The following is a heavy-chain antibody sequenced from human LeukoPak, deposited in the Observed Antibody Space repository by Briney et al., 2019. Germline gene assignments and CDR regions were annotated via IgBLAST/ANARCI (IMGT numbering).Heavy chain of an antibody. CDR3: AAGVGWLIDY. Sequence: GGSLRLSCAASGFSFSSYWMSWVRQAPGKGLEWVANIEGDGSERNYMDSVKGRFTISRDNAKNSLHLQMNSLRAKDTAVYYCAAGVGWLIDYWGQGTLVTVSS. V-gene: IGHV3-7*03. CDR1: GFSFSSYW. D-gene: IGHD6-19*01. CDR2: IEGDGSER. J-gene: IGHJ4*02.